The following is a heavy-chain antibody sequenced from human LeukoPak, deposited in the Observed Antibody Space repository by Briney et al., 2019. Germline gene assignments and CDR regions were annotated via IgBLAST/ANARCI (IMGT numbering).Heavy chain of an antibody. J-gene: IGHJ4*02. CDR3: AKDQDIVVVVEYYFDY. V-gene: IGHV3-23*01. Sequence: GGSLRLSCAASGFTFSSYAMSWVRQAPGEGLEWVSAISGSGGSTYYADSVKGRFTISRDNSKNTLYLQMNSLRAEDTAVYYCAKDQDIVVVVEYYFDYWGQGTLATVSS. CDR2: ISGSGGST. D-gene: IGHD2-15*01. CDR1: GFTFSSYA.